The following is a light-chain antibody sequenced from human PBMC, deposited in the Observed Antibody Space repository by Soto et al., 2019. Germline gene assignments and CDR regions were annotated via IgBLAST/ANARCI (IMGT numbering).Light chain of an antibody. J-gene: IGKJ1*01. V-gene: IGKV3D-15*01. CDR1: QSVRTN. CDR2: SSS. Sequence: IVMTQSPGTLSVSPGERVTLSCAASQSVRTNLAWYQQRPGQAPRLLIHSSSTRATDVPARFSGSGSGTNFTLAISSLQSEDFAVYFCQQYAYWPETFGQGTKVDIK. CDR3: QQYAYWPET.